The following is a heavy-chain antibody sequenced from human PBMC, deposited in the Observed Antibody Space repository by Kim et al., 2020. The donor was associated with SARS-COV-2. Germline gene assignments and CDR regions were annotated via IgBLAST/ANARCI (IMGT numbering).Heavy chain of an antibody. J-gene: IGHJ4*02. V-gene: IGHV3-23*01. CDR2: ISASGLGT. CDR1: GFTFSTYA. Sequence: GGSLRLSCAASGFTFSTYAMSWARQAPGKGLEWVSTISASGLGTHYADSVKGRFTISRDNSRSTLFLQMNYLRAEDTAIYYCEASYYWGQGSLVTVSS. CDR3: EASYY.